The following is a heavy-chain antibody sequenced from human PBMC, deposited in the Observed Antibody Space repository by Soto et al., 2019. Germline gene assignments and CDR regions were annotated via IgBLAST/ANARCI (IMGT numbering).Heavy chain of an antibody. D-gene: IGHD5-12*01. CDR3: ARPYSGYAYDAFDI. J-gene: IGHJ3*02. CDR2: MNPNSGNT. Sequence: ASVKVSCKASGYTFTSYDINWVRQATGQGLEWMGWMNPNSGNTGYAQKFQGRVTMTRNTSISTAYMELSSLRSEDTAVYYCARPYSGYAYDAFDIWGQGTMVTV. CDR1: GYTFTSYD. V-gene: IGHV1-8*01.